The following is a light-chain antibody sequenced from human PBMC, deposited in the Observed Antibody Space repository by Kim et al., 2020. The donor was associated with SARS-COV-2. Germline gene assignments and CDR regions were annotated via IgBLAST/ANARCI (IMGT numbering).Light chain of an antibody. CDR2: GAS. Sequence: SPGERATLSCRASQSLGSNFVAWYQQKPGQAPRLLMYGASSRATGIPDRFSGSGSGTAFTLTISRLEPEDFAVYYCQQYGSSPRTFGQGTKVDIK. CDR1: QSLGSNF. CDR3: QQYGSSPRT. V-gene: IGKV3-20*01. J-gene: IGKJ1*01.